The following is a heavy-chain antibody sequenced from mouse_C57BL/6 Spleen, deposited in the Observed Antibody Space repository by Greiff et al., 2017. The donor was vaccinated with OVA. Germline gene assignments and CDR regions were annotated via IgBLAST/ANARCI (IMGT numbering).Heavy chain of an antibody. CDR3: ARGFYYKGYFDV. V-gene: IGHV1-47*01. Sequence: VKLVESGAELVKPGASVKMSCKASGYTFTTYPIEWMKQNHGKSLEWIGNFHPYNDDTKYNEKFKGKATLTVEKSSSTVYLELSRLTSDDSAVYYCARGFYYKGYFDVWGTGTTVTVSS. J-gene: IGHJ1*03. D-gene: IGHD1-1*01. CDR2: FHPYNDDT. CDR1: GYTFTTYP.